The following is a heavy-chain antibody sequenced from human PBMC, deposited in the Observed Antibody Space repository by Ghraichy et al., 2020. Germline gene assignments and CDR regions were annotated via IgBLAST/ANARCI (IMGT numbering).Heavy chain of an antibody. Sequence: VSAISGSGGSTWYADSVKGRVTISSDNAKTTLYLQVNSLRAEDTAVYFCAKSAMGLQYFDYWGQGTLVTVSS. V-gene: IGHV3-23*01. CDR3: AKSAMGLQYFDY. J-gene: IGHJ4*02. CDR2: ISGSGGST. D-gene: IGHD4-11*01.